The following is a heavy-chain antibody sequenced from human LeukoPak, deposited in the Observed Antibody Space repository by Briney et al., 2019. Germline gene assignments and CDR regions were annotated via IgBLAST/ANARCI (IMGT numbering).Heavy chain of an antibody. J-gene: IGHJ6*02. CDR3: ARDGYDFWSGYTEIYYYYGMDV. CDR2: IKQDGSEK. D-gene: IGHD3-3*01. V-gene: IGHV3-7*01. CDR1: GFTFSSYW. Sequence: GGSRRLSCAASGFTFSSYWMSWVRQAPGKGLEWVANIKQDGSEKYYVDSVKGRFTISRDSAKNSLYLQMNSLRAEDTAVYYCARDGYDFWSGYTEIYYYYGMDVWGQGTLVTVSS.